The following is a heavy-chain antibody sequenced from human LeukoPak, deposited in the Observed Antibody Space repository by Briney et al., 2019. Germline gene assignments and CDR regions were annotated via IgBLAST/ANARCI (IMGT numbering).Heavy chain of an antibody. Sequence: GGSLNLSCGASGFSFSASSMHWVRQAPGKGLEWVGRIRSKANGYATHFAASVDGRFTVTRDDSKNTIYLHMNSLKTEDTGVYYCASGGGVLAAFDPWGQGTMVLVSS. J-gene: IGHJ3*01. CDR3: ASGGGVLAAFDP. D-gene: IGHD2-8*01. V-gene: IGHV3-73*01. CDR2: IRSKANGYAT. CDR1: GFSFSASS.